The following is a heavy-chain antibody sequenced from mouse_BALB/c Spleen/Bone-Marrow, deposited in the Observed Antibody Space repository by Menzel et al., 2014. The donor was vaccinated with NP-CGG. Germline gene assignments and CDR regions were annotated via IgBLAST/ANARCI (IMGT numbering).Heavy chain of an antibody. J-gene: IGHJ4*01. CDR3: AGWKYYAMDY. V-gene: IGHV14-3*02. CDR1: GFNIKDTY. Sequence: VQLKQSGAELVKPGASVKLSCTASGFNIKDTYMHWVKQRPEQGLGWLGRIDPANGNTKYDPKSQGKATITADTSSNTAYLQLSSLTADDTAVYYCAGWKYYAMDYWGQGTSVTVSS. CDR2: IDPANGNT.